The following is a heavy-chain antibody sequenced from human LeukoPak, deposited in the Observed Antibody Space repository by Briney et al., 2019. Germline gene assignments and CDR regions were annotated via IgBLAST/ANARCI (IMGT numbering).Heavy chain of an antibody. J-gene: IGHJ4*02. CDR2: INHSGST. V-gene: IGHV4-34*01. D-gene: IGHD3-9*01. Sequence: SESMSLTCAVYGESFSSYYWSWIRQPPGKGLEWIGEINHSGSTNYNPSLKSRVTISVDTSKNQFSLKLSSVTAADTAVYYCARDRPPYYDILTGYYPRSLPYYFDYWGQGTLVTVSS. CDR3: ARDRPPYYDILTGYYPRSLPYYFDY. CDR1: GESFSSYY.